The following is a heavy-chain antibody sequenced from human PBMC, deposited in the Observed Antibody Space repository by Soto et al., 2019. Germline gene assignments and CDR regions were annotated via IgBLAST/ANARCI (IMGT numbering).Heavy chain of an antibody. Sequence: PGGSLRLSCAASGFTFSDYYMSWIRQAPGKGLEWLSYISSSGSTVFYADSLKGRFTVSRDNAKNSLFLQMNSLTVADTAVYFCARDRLGGYKFVLWGQGTLVTVSS. CDR1: GFTFSDYY. J-gene: IGHJ4*02. D-gene: IGHD5-12*01. V-gene: IGHV3-11*01. CDR3: ARDRLGGYKFVL. CDR2: ISSSGSTV.